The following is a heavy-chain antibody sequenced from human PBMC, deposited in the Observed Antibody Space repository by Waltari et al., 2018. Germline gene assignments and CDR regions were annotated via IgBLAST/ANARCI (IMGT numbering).Heavy chain of an antibody. D-gene: IGHD2-8*01. CDR3: ARVGGVLMVFAPTGGWFDP. J-gene: IGHJ5*02. CDR2: IYYMGGT. Sequence: QVQLQESGPGLVQPSETLSLTCTVAGGSISSYYWSWIRQPPGKGLEWIGYIYYMGGTNYTPSLKSRVTISVDTSKNQFSLKLSSVTAADTAVYYCARVGGVLMVFAPTGGWFDPWGQGTLVTVSS. CDR1: GGSISSYY. V-gene: IGHV4-59*01.